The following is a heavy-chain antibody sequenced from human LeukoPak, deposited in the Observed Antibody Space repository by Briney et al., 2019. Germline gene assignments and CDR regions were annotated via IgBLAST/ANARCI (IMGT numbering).Heavy chain of an antibody. CDR1: GLTSSSDS. D-gene: IGHD3-10*01. CDR3: AKDRSGISDY. Sequence: RRCLRLSCAASGLTSSSDSMHSVRQAPRKGLEWVAVIWFEGSNKYYADSVEGRFTISRDNSKNTLYLQMNSLRAEDTAVYYCAKDRSGISDYWGQGTLVTVS. CDR2: IWFEGSNK. J-gene: IGHJ4*02. V-gene: IGHV3-33*06.